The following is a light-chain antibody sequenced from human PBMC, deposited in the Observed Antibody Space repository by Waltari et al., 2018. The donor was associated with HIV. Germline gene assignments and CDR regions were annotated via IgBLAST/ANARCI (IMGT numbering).Light chain of an antibody. V-gene: IGLV1-44*01. CDR3: AAWDDSLNAWV. J-gene: IGLJ3*02. CDR1: SSNIGSNI. CDR2: SNN. Sequence: QSVLTQPPSASGTPGQRVSISCSGSSSNIGSNIVNWYQQLPGTAPKLLIYSNNQRPSGVPDRFSGSKSGTSASLAISGLQSEDEADYYCAAWDDSLNAWVFGVGTKLTVL.